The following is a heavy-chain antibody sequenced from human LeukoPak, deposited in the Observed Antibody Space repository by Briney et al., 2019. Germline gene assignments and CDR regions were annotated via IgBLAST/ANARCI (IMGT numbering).Heavy chain of an antibody. CDR2: ISAYNGNT. Sequence: GASLKDSCKASGYTFTSYGISWVRQAPGQALEWMGWISAYNGNTNYAQKLQGRVTMTTDTSTSTAYMELRSLRSDDTAAYYCASLAAAGSWGGDRAFDIWGQGTMVTVSS. J-gene: IGHJ3*02. D-gene: IGHD6-13*01. V-gene: IGHV1-18*01. CDR1: GYTFTSYG. CDR3: ASLAAAGSWGGDRAFDI.